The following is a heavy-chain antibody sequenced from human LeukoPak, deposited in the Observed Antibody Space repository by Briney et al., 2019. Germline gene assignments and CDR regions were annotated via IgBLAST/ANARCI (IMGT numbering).Heavy chain of an antibody. Sequence: GRSLRLSCAASGFTFTDYAMHWVRQAPGRGLGWVSGISWNGGSIVYADSVKGRFTISRDNARNSLYLQMNSLGAEDMALYYCAKGTSPYYYDTFDYWGQGTLVTVSS. CDR3: AKGTSPYYYDTFDY. J-gene: IGHJ4*02. V-gene: IGHV3-9*03. D-gene: IGHD3-22*01. CDR1: GFTFTDYA. CDR2: ISWNGGSI.